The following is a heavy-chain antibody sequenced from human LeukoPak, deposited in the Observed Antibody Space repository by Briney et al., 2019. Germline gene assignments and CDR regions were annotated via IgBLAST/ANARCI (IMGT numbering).Heavy chain of an antibody. CDR2: IYYSGNT. J-gene: IGHJ4*02. V-gene: IGHV4-39*01. D-gene: IGHD5-12*01. CDR3: ASGSLFDY. Sequence: SETLSLTCPVSGGSISSSSYYWGWIRQPPGKGLEWIGSIYYSGNTYYNPSLKSRVTISVDTSKNQFSLKLSSVTAADTAVYYCASGSLFDYWGQGTLVTVSS. CDR1: GGSISSSSYY.